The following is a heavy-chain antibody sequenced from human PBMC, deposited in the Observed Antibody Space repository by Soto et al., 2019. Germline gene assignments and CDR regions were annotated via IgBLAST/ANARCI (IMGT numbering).Heavy chain of an antibody. CDR3: ARGKGYAVDY. V-gene: IGHV4-34*01. J-gene: IGHJ4*02. CDR1: GGSFSGYY. D-gene: IGHD1-1*01. CDR2: INHSGST. Sequence: QVQLQQWGAGLLKPSETLSLTCAVYGGSFSGYYWSWIRQPPGKGLEWIGEINHSGSTNYNPSLKSRVTISVDTSKNQFSLKLSSVTAADTAVYYCARGKGYAVDYWGQGTLVTVSS.